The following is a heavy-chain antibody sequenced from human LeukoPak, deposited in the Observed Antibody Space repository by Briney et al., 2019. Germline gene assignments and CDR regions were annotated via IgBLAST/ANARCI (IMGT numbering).Heavy chain of an antibody. CDR3: ARGRSNYYGMDV. J-gene: IGHJ6*02. CDR2: IKQDGSQK. V-gene: IGHV3-7*03. D-gene: IGHD1-26*01. Sequence: GGSLRLSCEASGFTFSTYWMKWVRQAPGKGLEWVANIKQDGSQKYYVDSVKGRFIISRDNAKNSLYLQMNSVRAEDTAVYYCARGRSNYYGMDVWGQGTTVTVSS. CDR1: GFTFSTYW.